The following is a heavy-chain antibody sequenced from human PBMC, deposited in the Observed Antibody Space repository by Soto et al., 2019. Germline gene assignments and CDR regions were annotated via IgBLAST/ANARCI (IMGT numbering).Heavy chain of an antibody. D-gene: IGHD6-19*01. CDR1: GFTFGDYA. V-gene: IGHV3-49*03. CDR2: IRSKAYGGTT. J-gene: IGHJ6*02. CDR3: TRVDLGYSSGWYLGYYYYGMDV. Sequence: GGSLRLSCTASGFTFGDYAMSWFRQAPGKWLEWVGFIRSKAYGGTTEYAASVKGRFTISRDDSKSIAYLQMNSLKTEDTAVYYCTRVDLGYSSGWYLGYYYYGMDVWGQGXTVTVYS.